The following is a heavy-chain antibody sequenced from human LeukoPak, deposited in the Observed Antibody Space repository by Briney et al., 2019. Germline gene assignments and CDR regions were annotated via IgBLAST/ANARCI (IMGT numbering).Heavy chain of an antibody. CDR2: MSGSTTYI. CDR3: ARVSPGGGSYPFDY. CDR1: GFTFSSYA. Sequence: PGGSLRLSCAASGFTFSSYAMSWVRQAPGKGLEWVSSMSGSTTYIHYADLLKGRFTISRDNAKNSLYLQMNSLRAEDTAVYYCARVSPGGGSYPFDYWGQGTLVTISS. V-gene: IGHV3-21*01. J-gene: IGHJ4*02. D-gene: IGHD1-26*01.